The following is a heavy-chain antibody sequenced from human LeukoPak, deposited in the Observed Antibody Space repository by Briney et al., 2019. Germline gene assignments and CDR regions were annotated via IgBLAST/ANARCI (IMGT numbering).Heavy chain of an antibody. D-gene: IGHD3-16*01. V-gene: IGHV4-34*01. CDR1: GGSFSGYY. CDR2: INHSGST. J-gene: IGHJ4*02. CDR3: ARGLNSAWDY. Sequence: PSETLSLTCAVYGGSFSGYYWSWIRQPPGKGLEWIGEINHSGSTNYNPSLKSRVTISVDTSKNQFSLKLSSVTAADTAVHYCARGLNSAWDYWGQGTLVTVSS.